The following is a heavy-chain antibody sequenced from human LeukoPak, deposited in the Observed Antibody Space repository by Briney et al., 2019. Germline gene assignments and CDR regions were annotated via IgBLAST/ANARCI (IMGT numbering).Heavy chain of an antibody. V-gene: IGHV3-23*01. Sequence: GGSLRLSCAASGFTFSTYVVNWVRQAPGKGLQWVSTISGSGGSTYYADSVKGRFTISRDNSKNTLYLQMNSLRAEDTAVYYCAKGLRSFYYDSSGYDTYYFDYWGQGTLVTVSS. J-gene: IGHJ4*02. D-gene: IGHD3-22*01. CDR1: GFTFSTYV. CDR3: AKGLRSFYYDSSGYDTYYFDY. CDR2: ISGSGGST.